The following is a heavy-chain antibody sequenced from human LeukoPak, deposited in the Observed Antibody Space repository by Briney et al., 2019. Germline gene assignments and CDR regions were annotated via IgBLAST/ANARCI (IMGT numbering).Heavy chain of an antibody. CDR3: ARGRGYDSGTYNYAFSDY. CDR1: GFTFSSYA. CDR2: ISYDGSNK. V-gene: IGHV3-30-3*01. Sequence: PGGSLTLSCAASGFTFSSYAMHWVRQAPGKGLEWVAVISYDGSNKYYADSVKGRFTISRDNSKNTLYLQMNSLRAEDTAVYYCARGRGYDSGTYNYAFSDYWGQGTLVTVSS. J-gene: IGHJ4*02. D-gene: IGHD3-22*01.